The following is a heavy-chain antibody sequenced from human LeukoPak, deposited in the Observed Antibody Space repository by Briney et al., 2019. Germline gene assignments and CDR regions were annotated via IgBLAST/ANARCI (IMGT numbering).Heavy chain of an antibody. CDR1: GGSISSGSYY. CDR3: ARGESWGYCSSTSCYPILGANNDAFDI. V-gene: IGHV4-61*02. Sequence: PSETLSLTCTVSGGSISSGSYYWSWIRQPAGKGLEWIGRIYTSGSTNYNPSLKSRVTISVDTSKNQFSLKLSSVTAADTAVYYCARGESWGYCSSTSCYPILGANNDAFDIWGQGTMVTVSS. CDR2: IYTSGST. J-gene: IGHJ3*02. D-gene: IGHD2-2*01.